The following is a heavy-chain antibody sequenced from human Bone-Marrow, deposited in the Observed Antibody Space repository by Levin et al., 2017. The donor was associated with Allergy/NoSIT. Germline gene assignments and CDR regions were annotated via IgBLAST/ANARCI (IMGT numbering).Heavy chain of an antibody. CDR1: GFTVSRNY. J-gene: IGHJ4*02. CDR2: IYSGGDT. CDR3: ATSTTAGY. Sequence: LSLTCAASGFTVSRNYMSWVRQAPGKGLEGVSIIYSGGDTYYSDSVKGRFTFSRDSSKNTLYLQMNSLRAEDTAVYYCATSTTAGYWGQGTLVTVSS. V-gene: IGHV3-53*01. D-gene: IGHD1-14*01.